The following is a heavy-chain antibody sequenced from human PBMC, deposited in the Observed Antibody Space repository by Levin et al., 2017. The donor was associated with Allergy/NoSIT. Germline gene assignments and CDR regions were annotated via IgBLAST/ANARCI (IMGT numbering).Heavy chain of an antibody. J-gene: IGHJ4*02. CDR2: ISSSSSYI. Sequence: KLGESLKISCAASGFTFSSYSMNWVRQAPGKGLEWVSSISSSSSYIYYADSVKGRFTISRDNAKNSLYLQMNSLRAEDTAVYYCARDPYGSGSYYFDYWGQGTLVTVSS. CDR3: ARDPYGSGSYYFDY. V-gene: IGHV3-21*01. CDR1: GFTFSSYS. D-gene: IGHD3-10*01.